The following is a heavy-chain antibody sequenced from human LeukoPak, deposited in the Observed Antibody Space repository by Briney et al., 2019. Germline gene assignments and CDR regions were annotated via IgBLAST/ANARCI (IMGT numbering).Heavy chain of an antibody. D-gene: IGHD3-3*01. CDR1: GGTFSSYA. CDR3: ARDYLGRTYYDFWSGSNWFDP. CDR2: IIPILGIA. V-gene: IGHV1-69*04. J-gene: IGHJ5*02. Sequence: SVKVSCKASGGTFSSYAISWVRQAPGQGLEWMGRIIPILGIANYAQKFQGRVTITADKSTSTAYMELRSLRSDDTAVYYCARDYLGRTYYDFWSGSNWFDPWGQGTLVTVSS.